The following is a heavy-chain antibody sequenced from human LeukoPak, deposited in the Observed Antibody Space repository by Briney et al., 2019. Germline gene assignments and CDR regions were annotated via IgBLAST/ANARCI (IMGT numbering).Heavy chain of an antibody. D-gene: IGHD6-19*01. CDR3: ARRGGSGWYDNDEY. CDR2: INHSGST. J-gene: IGHJ4*02. V-gene: IGHV4-34*01. Sequence: GSLRPSCAASGFTFTSYEMNWVRQPPGKGLEWIGEINHSGSTKYNPSLKSRVTISVDTSKNQFSLKVTSVTAADTAVYYCARRGGSGWYDNDEYWGQGTLVTVSS. CDR1: GFTFTSYE.